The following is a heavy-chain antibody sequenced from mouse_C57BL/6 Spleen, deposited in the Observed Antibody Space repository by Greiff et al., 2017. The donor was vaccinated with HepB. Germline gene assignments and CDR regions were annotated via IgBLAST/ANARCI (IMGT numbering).Heavy chain of an antibody. D-gene: IGHD1-1*01. V-gene: IGHV1-72*01. CDR3: ARSDYGSSYGYYAMDY. CDR2: IDPNSGGT. CDR1: GYTFTSYW. J-gene: IGHJ4*01. Sequence: QVHVKQPGAELVKPGASVKLSCKASGYTFTSYWMHWVKQRPGRGLEWIGRIDPNSGGTKYNEKFKSKATLTVDKPSSTAYMQLSSLTSEDSAVYYCARSDYGSSYGYYAMDYWGQGTSVTVSS.